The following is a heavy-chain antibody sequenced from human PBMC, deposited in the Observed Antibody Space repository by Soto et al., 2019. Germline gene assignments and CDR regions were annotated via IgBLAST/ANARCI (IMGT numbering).Heavy chain of an antibody. Sequence: SSETLSLTCTVSGGSISSGGYSWTWIRQSPGKGLEWIGYTYQSGSAYYNPSLKSRVTISVDRSKNQFSLNLTSVTAADTAVYYCARDYYGMDVWGQGTTVTVSS. J-gene: IGHJ6*02. CDR1: GGSISSGGYS. CDR3: ARDYYGMDV. V-gene: IGHV4-30-2*06. CDR2: TYQSGSA.